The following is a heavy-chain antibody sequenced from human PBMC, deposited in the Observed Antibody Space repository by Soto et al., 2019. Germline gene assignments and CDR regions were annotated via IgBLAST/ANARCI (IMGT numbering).Heavy chain of an antibody. CDR1: GGTFSSYA. CDR3: ARADGLPGSLRGNAFDI. D-gene: IGHD2-2*01. CDR2: IIPIFGTA. V-gene: IGHV1-69*13. Sequence: SVKVSCKASGGTFSSYAISWVRQAPGQGLEWMGGIIPIFGTANYAQKFQGRVTITADESTSKAYMELSSLRSEDTAVYYCARADGLPGSLRGNAFDIWGQGTLVTVSS. J-gene: IGHJ3*02.